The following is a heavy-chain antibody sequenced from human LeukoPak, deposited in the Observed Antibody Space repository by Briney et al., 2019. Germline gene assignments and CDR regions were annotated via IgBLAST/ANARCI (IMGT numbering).Heavy chain of an antibody. CDR1: GYTFTGYY. CDR2: ISANSGGT. J-gene: IGHJ4*02. CDR3: ARAGRIAARPFDY. V-gene: IGHV1-2*02. Sequence: ASVKVSCKASGYTFTGYYMHWVRQAPGQGLEWMGWISANSGGTNYAQKFQGRVTMTRDTSISTAYMELSRLRSDDTAVYYCARAGRIAARPFDYWGQGTLVTVSS. D-gene: IGHD6-6*01.